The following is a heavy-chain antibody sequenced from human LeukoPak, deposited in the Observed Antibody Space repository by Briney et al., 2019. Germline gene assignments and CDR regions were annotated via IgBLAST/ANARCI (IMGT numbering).Heavy chain of an antibody. D-gene: IGHD1-26*01. V-gene: IGHV3-21*04. CDR1: GFTFSSYS. J-gene: IGHJ4*02. Sequence: GGSLRLSCAASGFTFSSYSMNWVRQAPGKGLEWVSSISSSSSYIYYADSVKGRFTISRDNAKNSLYLQMNSLRAEDTAVYYCAKVPRPGSGSYDDYWGQGTLVTVSS. CDR3: AKVPRPGSGSYDDY. CDR2: ISSSSSYI.